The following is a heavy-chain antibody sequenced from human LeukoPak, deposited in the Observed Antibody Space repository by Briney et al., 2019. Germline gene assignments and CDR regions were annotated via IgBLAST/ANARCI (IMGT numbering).Heavy chain of an antibody. D-gene: IGHD3-10*01. CDR3: ARTDYGSGSYYDY. CDR2: IYYSGST. V-gene: IGHV4-31*03. J-gene: IGHJ4*02. CDR1: GGSISSGGYY. Sequence: SETLSLTCTVSGGSISSGGYYWSWIRQHPGKGLEWIGYIYYSGSTYYNPSLKSRVTISVDTSKNQFSLKLSSVTAADTAVYYCARTDYGSGSYYDYWGQGTLVTVSS.